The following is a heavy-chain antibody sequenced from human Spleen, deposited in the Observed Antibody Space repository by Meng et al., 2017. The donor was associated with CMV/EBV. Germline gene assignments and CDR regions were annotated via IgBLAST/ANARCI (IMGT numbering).Heavy chain of an antibody. CDR3: ARDAYGSSTMQGGWFDP. V-gene: IGHV3-30*03. J-gene: IGHJ5*02. D-gene: IGHD6-13*01. CDR1: GFTFSDYY. CDR2: MSHDGTNK. Sequence: GGSLRLSCAASGFTFSDYYMSWVRQAPGKGLEWVAVMSHDGTNKYYRDAVKGRFTISRDNSKNTLYLQIDNVRPEDTATYYCARDAYGSSTMQGGWFDPWGQGTLVTVSS.